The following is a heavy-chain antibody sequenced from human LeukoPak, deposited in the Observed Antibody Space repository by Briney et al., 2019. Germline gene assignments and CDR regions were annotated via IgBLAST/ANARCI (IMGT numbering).Heavy chain of an antibody. Sequence: ASVKVSCKASGFTFTNSAMQWVRQARGQRLEWIGWIVVGSGHTNYAQKFQGRVTITRDMSTSTAYMELISLRSEDTAVYYCAADDLLEGYWGQGTLVTVSS. J-gene: IGHJ4*02. CDR2: IVVGSGHT. D-gene: IGHD1-1*01. CDR1: GFTFTNSA. V-gene: IGHV1-58*02. CDR3: AADDLLEGY.